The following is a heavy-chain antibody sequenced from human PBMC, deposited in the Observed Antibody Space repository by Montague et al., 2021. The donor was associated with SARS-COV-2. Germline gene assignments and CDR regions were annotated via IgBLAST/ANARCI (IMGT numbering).Heavy chain of an antibody. V-gene: IGHV4-59*01. Sequence: SETLSLTCSVSGGSMISYYWSWIRQPPGQGLEWIGYIYYSGTTTYNPSLKSRVTISIDTSKTQFSLKLSSVTAADSAVYYCARINGGTSRNWFDPWGQGTLVTVSS. CDR2: IYYSGTT. CDR1: GGSMISYY. D-gene: IGHD2-8*01. J-gene: IGHJ5*02. CDR3: ARINGGTSRNWFDP.